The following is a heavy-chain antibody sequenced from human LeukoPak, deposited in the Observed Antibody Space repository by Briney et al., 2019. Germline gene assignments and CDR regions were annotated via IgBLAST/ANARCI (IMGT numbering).Heavy chain of an antibody. D-gene: IGHD4-17*01. J-gene: IGHJ4*02. CDR2: ISAYNGNT. CDR1: GYTFTSYG. CDR3: AGVRNYGDYGEGY. V-gene: IGHV1-18*01. Sequence: VASVRVSCKASGYTFTSYGISWVRQAPGQGLEWMGWISAYNGNTNYAQKLQGRVTMTTDTSTSTAYMELRSLRSDDTAVYYCAGVRNYGDYGEGYWGQGTLVTASS.